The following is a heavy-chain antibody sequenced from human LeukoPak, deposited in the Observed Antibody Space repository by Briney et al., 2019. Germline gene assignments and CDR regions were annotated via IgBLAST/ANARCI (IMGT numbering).Heavy chain of an antibody. V-gene: IGHV4-34*01. CDR1: GGSFSGYY. Sequence: PLETLSLTCAVYGGSFSGYYWSWIRQPPGKGLEWIGEINHSGSTNYNPSLKSRVTISVDTSKNQFSLKLSSVTAADTAVYYCARGRSQWLRNFDYWGQGTLVTVSS. J-gene: IGHJ4*02. CDR2: INHSGST. D-gene: IGHD5-12*01. CDR3: ARGRSQWLRNFDY.